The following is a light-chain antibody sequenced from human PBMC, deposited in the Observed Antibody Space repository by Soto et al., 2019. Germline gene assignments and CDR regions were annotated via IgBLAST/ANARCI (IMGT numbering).Light chain of an antibody. J-gene: IGLJ2*01. V-gene: IGLV2-11*01. CDR2: DVS. CDR1: SSDVGGYNY. Sequence: QPVLTQPRSVSGSPGQSVTISCTGTSSDVGGYNYVSWYQQHPGKAPKLMIYDVSKRPSGVPDRFSGSKSGNTAPLTISGLQAEDEADYYCCSYAGSYTVVFGGGTKLTVL. CDR3: CSYAGSYTVV.